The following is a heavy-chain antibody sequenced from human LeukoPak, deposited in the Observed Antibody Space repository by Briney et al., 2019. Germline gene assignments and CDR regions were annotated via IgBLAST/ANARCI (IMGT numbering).Heavy chain of an antibody. CDR2: ISYDGSNK. J-gene: IGHJ4*02. V-gene: IGHV3-30*18. CDR1: GFTFSSYG. CDR3: ANQGLFSSSAFDY. Sequence: GGSLRLSCAASGFTFSSYGMHWVRQAPGKGLEWVAVISYDGSNKYYADSVKGRFTISRDNSKNTLYLQMNSLRAEDTAVYYCANQGLFSSSAFDYWGQGTLVTVSS. D-gene: IGHD6-6*01.